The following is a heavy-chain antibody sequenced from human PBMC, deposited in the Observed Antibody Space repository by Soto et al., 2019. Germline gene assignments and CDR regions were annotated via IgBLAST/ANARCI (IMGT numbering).Heavy chain of an antibody. J-gene: IGHJ5*02. V-gene: IGHV4-30-2*01. CDR1: GGSITSGNSYS. D-gene: IGHD3-16*01. Sequence: QLQLQESGSGLVKPSQTLSLTCTVSGGSITSGNSYSWSWIRQPPGKGLEWIGSISRSGSISYNPSLKGRVTMSVDKSKNQFSLKLSSVTAADTAVYYCARAVAPYLGTWFDPWGQGTLVIVSS. CDR2: ISRSGSI. CDR3: ARAVAPYLGTWFDP.